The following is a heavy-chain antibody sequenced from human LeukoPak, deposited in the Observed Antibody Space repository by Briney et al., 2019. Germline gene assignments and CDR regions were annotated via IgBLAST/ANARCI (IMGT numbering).Heavy chain of an antibody. Sequence: GGSLRLSCAASGFTFDDYGMSWVRQAPGKGLEWVSGINWNGGSTGYADSVKGRFTISRDNAKNSLYLQMHSLRAEDTAVYYCAGRGSGSYFDYWGQGTLVTVSS. D-gene: IGHD3-10*01. CDR3: AGRGSGSYFDY. V-gene: IGHV3-20*04. CDR2: INWNGGST. CDR1: GFTFDDYG. J-gene: IGHJ4*02.